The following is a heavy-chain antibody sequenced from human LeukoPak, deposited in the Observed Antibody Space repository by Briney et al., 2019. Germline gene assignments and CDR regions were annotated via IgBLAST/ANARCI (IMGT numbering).Heavy chain of an antibody. CDR3: ARDSGPYDSSGYSWFDP. J-gene: IGHJ5*02. CDR2: IYHSGST. D-gene: IGHD3-22*01. V-gene: IGHV4-38-2*02. CDR1: GYSISSGYY. Sequence: KPSETLSLTCTVAGYSISSGYYWGWIRQPPGKGLEWIGSIYHSGSTYYNTSLKSRVTISVDTPTNPFSLKLSSVTAADTAVYYCARDSGPYDSSGYSWFDPWGQGTLVTVSS.